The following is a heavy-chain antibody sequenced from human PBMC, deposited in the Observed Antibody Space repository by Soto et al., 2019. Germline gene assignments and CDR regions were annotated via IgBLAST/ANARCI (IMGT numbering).Heavy chain of an antibody. V-gene: IGHV3-48*02. CDR1: GFTLSSDS. CDR3: AREGGSLNWFDP. CDR2: ISSSSSTI. J-gene: IGHJ5*02. Sequence: SGFTLSSDSRNWGRQAPGKGLEWVSYISSSSSTIYYADSVKGRFPISRDNAKNSLYLQMNSLRDEDTAVYYCAREGGSLNWFDPWGQGTLVTVSS. D-gene: IGHD1-26*01.